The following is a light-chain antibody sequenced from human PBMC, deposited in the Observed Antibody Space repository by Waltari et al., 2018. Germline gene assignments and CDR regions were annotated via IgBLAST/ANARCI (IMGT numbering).Light chain of an antibody. CDR2: LGS. CDR3: MQGLRGPLT. Sequence: DIVMTQSPLSLPVTPGEPASTSCSSSERLLHPNAHNYLDWYLQKPGQSPQLLIYLGSNRASGVPDTFSGSGSGTDFTLKISRVEAEDVGNYYCMQGLRGPLTFGPGTKVDIK. V-gene: IGKV2-28*01. CDR1: ERLLHPNAHNY. J-gene: IGKJ3*01.